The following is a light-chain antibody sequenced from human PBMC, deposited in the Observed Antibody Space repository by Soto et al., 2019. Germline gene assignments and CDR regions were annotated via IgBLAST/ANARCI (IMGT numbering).Light chain of an antibody. CDR2: LDSDGSH. Sequence: QPVLTQSPSASASLGASVKLTCTLSSGHSSYTIVWHQQQPDKGPRYLMNLDSDGSHYKGDGIPDRFSGSSSGAERHLTISSLQSEDEAEYYCQTWATGPDWVFGGGTQLTVL. V-gene: IGLV4-69*01. J-gene: IGLJ3*02. CDR1: SGHSSYT. CDR3: QTWATGPDWV.